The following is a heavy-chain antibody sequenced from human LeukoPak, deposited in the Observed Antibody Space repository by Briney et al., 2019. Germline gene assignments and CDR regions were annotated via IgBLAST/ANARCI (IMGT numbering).Heavy chain of an antibody. CDR1: GGTFSSYA. CDR3: ASYSGLRLGELSLYLIDY. D-gene: IGHD3-16*02. CDR2: IIPIFGTA. J-gene: IGHJ4*02. Sequence: GSSVKVSCKASGGTFSSYAISWVRQAPGQGLEWMGRIIPIFGTANYAQKFQGRVTITTDESMSTAYMELSSLRSDDTAVYYCASYSGLRLGELSLYLIDYWGQGTLVTVSS. V-gene: IGHV1-69*05.